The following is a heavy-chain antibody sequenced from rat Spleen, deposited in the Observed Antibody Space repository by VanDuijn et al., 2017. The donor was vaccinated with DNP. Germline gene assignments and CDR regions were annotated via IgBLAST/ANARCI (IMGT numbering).Heavy chain of an antibody. Sequence: EVQLVESGGDLVQPGRSLKLSCVASGFTFNNYWMTWIRQVPGKGLEWVASITSSGGSTYYPDSVKGRFTISRDNAKNTLYLQMNSLRSEDTATYYCATIAAHYYAMDAWGQGTSVTVSS. CDR2: ITSSGGST. V-gene: IGHV5-31*01. CDR1: GFTFNNYW. D-gene: IGHD1-2*01. CDR3: ATIAAHYYAMDA. J-gene: IGHJ4*01.